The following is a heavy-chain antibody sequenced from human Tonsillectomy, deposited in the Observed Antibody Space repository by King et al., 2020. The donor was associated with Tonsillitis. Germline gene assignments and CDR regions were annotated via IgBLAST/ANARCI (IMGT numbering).Heavy chain of an antibody. CDR1: GFTFCSYA. J-gene: IGHJ4*02. CDR3: VKDLRRQFGGGFDY. Sequence: VQLVESGGVLVQPGGCLRLSCSASGFTFCSYAMHWVRQAPGTGLEYVSAFSSKGGGTYYAYSVKGRFTISRDNSKNTLYLQMRSLRAEDTAVYYCVKDLRRQFGGGFDYWGQGTLVTVSS. D-gene: IGHD5-24*01. CDR2: FSSKGGGT. V-gene: IGHV3-64D*06.